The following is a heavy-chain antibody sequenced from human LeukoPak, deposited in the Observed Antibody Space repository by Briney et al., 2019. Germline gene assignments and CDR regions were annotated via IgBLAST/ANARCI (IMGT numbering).Heavy chain of an antibody. Sequence: PSETPSLTCTVSGGSISTGSYYWSWIRQPAGKGLEWIGRIYTSGSTNYNPSLKSRVTISVDTSKNQFSLKLSSVTAADTAVYYCARDTRRIAVAGRVYYYYMDVWGKGTTVTVSS. CDR3: ARDTRRIAVAGRVYYYYMDV. CDR2: IYTSGST. CDR1: GGSISTGSYY. V-gene: IGHV4-61*02. D-gene: IGHD6-19*01. J-gene: IGHJ6*03.